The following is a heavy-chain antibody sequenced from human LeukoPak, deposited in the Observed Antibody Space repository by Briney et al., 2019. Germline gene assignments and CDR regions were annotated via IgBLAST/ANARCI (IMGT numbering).Heavy chain of an antibody. Sequence: SETLSLTCAVYGGSFSGYYWSWIRQPPGKGLEWIGEINHSGSTNYNPSLKSRVTISVDTSKNQFSLNLNSVTAADTAVYYCARHGEDGYNYWGQGTLVTVSS. CDR3: ARHGEDGYNY. CDR1: GGSFSGYY. V-gene: IGHV4-34*01. D-gene: IGHD5-24*01. J-gene: IGHJ4*02. CDR2: INHSGST.